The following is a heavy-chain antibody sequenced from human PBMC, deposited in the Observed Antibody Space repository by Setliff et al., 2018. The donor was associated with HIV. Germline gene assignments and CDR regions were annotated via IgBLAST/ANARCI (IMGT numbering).Heavy chain of an antibody. CDR2: IYYSGST. V-gene: IGHV4-59*11. J-gene: IGHJ4*02. Sequence: SETLSLTCTVSGGSISSHYWSWIRQPPGKGLERIGSIYYSGSTNYNPSLKSRVTISVDTSKNQFSLKLSSVTAADTAVYYCARGNYYENYFDYWGQGTLVTVSS. D-gene: IGHD3-22*01. CDR1: GGSISSHY. CDR3: ARGNYYENYFDY.